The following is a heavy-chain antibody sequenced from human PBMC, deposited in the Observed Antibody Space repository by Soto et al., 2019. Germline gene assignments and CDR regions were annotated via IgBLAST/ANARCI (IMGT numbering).Heavy chain of an antibody. J-gene: IGHJ5*02. Sequence: SETLSHTCAVYGASFSGSYWSWIGQPPGKGLEWIGEINHSGSTNYNPSLKSRVTISVDTSKNQFSLKLSSVTAADTAVYYCARHKVPLRSLNWFDPWGQGTLVTVS. CDR3: ARHKVPLRSLNWFDP. V-gene: IGHV4-34*01. CDR1: GASFSGSY. CDR2: INHSGST.